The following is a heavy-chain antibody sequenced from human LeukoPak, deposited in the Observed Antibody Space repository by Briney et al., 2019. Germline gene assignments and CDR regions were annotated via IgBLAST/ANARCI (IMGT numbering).Heavy chain of an antibody. CDR1: AYTFISYD. Sequence: ASVKVSCKASAYTFISYDINWVRQATGQGLEWMGWMNPNSGNTAYAQKFQGRVTMTKNTSISTAYMELSSLRPEDTAVYYCARGRGYDFWSNYYTFDYWGQGTLVTVSS. CDR2: MNPNSGNT. D-gene: IGHD3-3*01. V-gene: IGHV1-8*01. CDR3: ARGRGYDFWSNYYTFDY. J-gene: IGHJ4*02.